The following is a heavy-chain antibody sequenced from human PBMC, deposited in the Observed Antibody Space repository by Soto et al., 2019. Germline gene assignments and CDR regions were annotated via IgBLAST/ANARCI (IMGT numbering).Heavy chain of an antibody. CDR2: IYYSGST. Sequence: QVQLQESGPGLVKPSQTLSLTCTVSGGSISSGDYYWSWIRQPPGKGLEWIGYIYYSGSTYYNPSLKSRVTISVDTSKNQFSLKLSSVTAADTAVYYCARALGEITMVRGVITAPGLFDYWGQGTLVTVSS. CDR3: ARALGEITMVRGVITAPGLFDY. D-gene: IGHD3-10*01. CDR1: GGSISSGDYY. J-gene: IGHJ4*02. V-gene: IGHV4-30-4*01.